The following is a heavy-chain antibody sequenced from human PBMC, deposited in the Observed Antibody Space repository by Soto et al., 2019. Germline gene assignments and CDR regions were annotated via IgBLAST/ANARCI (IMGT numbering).Heavy chain of an antibody. Sequence: GGSLRLSCAVSGFTLSDHYIDWVRQAPGKGLEWVGRSRDKPQGYSTTYAASVKGRFTTSRDESKNSAYLQMNSLKTEDTAVYYCVRATFFSDSSGYTRCLDYWGQATLVTVSS. J-gene: IGHJ4*02. CDR3: VRATFFSDSSGYTRCLDY. D-gene: IGHD3-22*01. CDR1: GFTLSDHY. CDR2: SRDKPQGYST. V-gene: IGHV3-72*01.